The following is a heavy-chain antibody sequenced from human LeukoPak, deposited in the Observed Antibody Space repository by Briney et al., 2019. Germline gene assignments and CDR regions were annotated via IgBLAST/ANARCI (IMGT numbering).Heavy chain of an antibody. V-gene: IGHV4-59*01. D-gene: IGHD3-10*01. CDR3: ARAPRGGWLGP. J-gene: IGHJ5*02. Sequence: SETLSLTGTVSGGSISTYYWSWIRQSQGKEREWIGYIYYSGSTTYTPSLKSRVTISLDTPKKQMSLTLSSVTAADTAVYYCARAPRGGWLGPWGQGILVTVSS. CDR2: IYYSGST. CDR1: GGSISTYY.